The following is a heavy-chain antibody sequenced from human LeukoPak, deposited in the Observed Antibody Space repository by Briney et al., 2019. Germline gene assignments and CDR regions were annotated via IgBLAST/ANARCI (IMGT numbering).Heavy chain of an antibody. J-gene: IGHJ6*02. CDR3: AREGDFWSGYSAYYYYGMDV. Sequence: GGSLRLSCAASGFTFSSYSMNWVRQAPGKGLEWVSSISSSSSYIYYADSVKGRFTISRDNAKNSLYLQMNSLRAEDTAVYYCAREGDFWSGYSAYYYYGMDVWGQGTTVTVSS. CDR2: ISSSSSYI. CDR1: GFTFSSYS. D-gene: IGHD3-3*01. V-gene: IGHV3-21*01.